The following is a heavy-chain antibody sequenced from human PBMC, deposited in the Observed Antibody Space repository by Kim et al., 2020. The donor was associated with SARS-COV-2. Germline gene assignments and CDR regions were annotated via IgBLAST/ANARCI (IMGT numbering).Heavy chain of an antibody. CDR1: GGSISSSSYY. Sequence: SETLSLTCTVSGGSISSSSYYWGWIRQPPGKGLEWIGSIYYSGSTYYNPSLKSRVTISVDTSKNQFSLKLSSVTAADTAVYYCARRRGTYYDILTGYAYFDYWGQGTLVTVSS. CDR3: ARRRGTYYDILTGYAYFDY. J-gene: IGHJ4*02. CDR2: IYYSGST. V-gene: IGHV4-39*01. D-gene: IGHD3-9*01.